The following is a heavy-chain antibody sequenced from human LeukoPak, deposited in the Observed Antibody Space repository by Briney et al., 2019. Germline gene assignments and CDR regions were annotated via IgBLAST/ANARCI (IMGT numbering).Heavy chain of an antibody. CDR2: IYTSGST. Sequence: SETLSLTCTVSGGSVSSGSYYWSWIRQPAGKGLEWIGRIYTSGSTNYNPSLKSRVTISVDTSKNQFSLKLSSVTAADTAVYYCARHLGGNGGNSVSYWGQGTLVTVSS. CDR3: ARHLGGNGGNSVSY. V-gene: IGHV4-61*02. D-gene: IGHD4-23*01. J-gene: IGHJ4*02. CDR1: GGSVSSGSYY.